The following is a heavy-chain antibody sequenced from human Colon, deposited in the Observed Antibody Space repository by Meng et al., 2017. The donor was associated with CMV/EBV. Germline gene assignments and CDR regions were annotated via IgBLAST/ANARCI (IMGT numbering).Heavy chain of an antibody. Sequence: KVSCAASGFTFSGSAMHWVRQASGKGLEWVGRIRSKANSYATAYAASVKGRFTISRDDSKNTAYLQMNSLKTEDTAVYYCTTIYYYDSSGYYLSDYWGQGTLVTVSS. CDR3: TTIYYYDSSGYYLSDY. D-gene: IGHD3-22*01. V-gene: IGHV3-73*01. CDR1: GFTFSGSA. CDR2: IRSKANSYAT. J-gene: IGHJ4*02.